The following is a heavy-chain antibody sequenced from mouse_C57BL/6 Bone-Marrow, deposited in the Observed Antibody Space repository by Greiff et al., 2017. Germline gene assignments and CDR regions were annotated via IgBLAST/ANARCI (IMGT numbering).Heavy chain of an antibody. CDR1: GYTFTDHT. CDR3: ARCCDYDVWFAY. CDR2: LYPSNGST. D-gene: IGHD2-13*01. Sequence: VQLQQSDAELVKPGASVKISCKASGYTFTDHTIHWMKQRPEQGLEWIGYLYPSNGSTKYNEKFKGKATLTADKSSSTAYMQLNRLTSEDSAVYYCARCCDYDVWFAYWGQGTLVTVSA. J-gene: IGHJ3*01. V-gene: IGHV1-78*01.